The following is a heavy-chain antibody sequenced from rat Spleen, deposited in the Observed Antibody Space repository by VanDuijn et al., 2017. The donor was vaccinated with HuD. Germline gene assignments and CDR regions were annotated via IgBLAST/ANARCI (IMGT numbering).Heavy chain of an antibody. CDR1: GFTFSDYY. CDR2: ISYEGSST. Sequence: EVQLVESGGGLVQPGRSLKLSCAASGFTFSDYYMAWVRQAPKKGLEWVASISYEGSSTYYGDSVKGRFTISRDNAKSTLYLQMNSLRSEDTATYYCARHEYTTDYSHWYFDFWGPGTMVTVSS. CDR3: ARHEYTTDYSHWYFDF. D-gene: IGHD1-6*01. J-gene: IGHJ1*01. V-gene: IGHV5-22*01.